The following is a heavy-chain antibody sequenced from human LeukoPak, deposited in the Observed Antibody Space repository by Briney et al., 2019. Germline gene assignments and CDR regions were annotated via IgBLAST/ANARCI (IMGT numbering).Heavy chain of an antibody. CDR1: GYTFTSYD. CDR3: AEGKSRIVRGVIITWWFDP. Sequence: ASVKVSCKASGYTFTSYDINWVRQATGQGLEWMGWMNPNSGNTGYAQKFQGRVTMTRNNSISTAYMELSSLRSEDTAVYYCAEGKSRIVRGVIITWWFDPWGQGTLVTVSS. J-gene: IGHJ5*02. D-gene: IGHD3-10*02. V-gene: IGHV1-8*01. CDR2: MNPNSGNT.